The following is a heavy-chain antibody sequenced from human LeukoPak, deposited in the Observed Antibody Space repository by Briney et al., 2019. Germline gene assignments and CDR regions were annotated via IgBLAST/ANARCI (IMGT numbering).Heavy chain of an antibody. CDR3: VRDGTGYPPFDL. V-gene: IGHV3-74*01. Sequence: PGGSLRLSCAASGFTLSDHWMNWVRQPPGKGLLWVSHINVDGSDTDYADSVKGRFTISRDNARNTLYLQMDSLRVEDTAVYYCVRDGTGYPPFDLWGQENLVTVSS. J-gene: IGHJ5*02. D-gene: IGHD1-1*01. CDR2: INVDGSDT. CDR1: GFTLSDHW.